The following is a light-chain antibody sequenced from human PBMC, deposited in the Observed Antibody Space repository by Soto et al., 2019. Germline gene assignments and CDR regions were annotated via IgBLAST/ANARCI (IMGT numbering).Light chain of an antibody. V-gene: IGKV1-5*01. CDR1: QSISSW. CDR2: DAS. Sequence: DIQMTQSPSTLSAYVGDRVTITCRASQSISSWLAWYQQKPWKAPKLLIYDASTLESGVPSRFSGSGSGTEFTLTISSLQPDDFATYYCQQYSSYLYTFGQGTKLEIK. CDR3: QQYSSYLYT. J-gene: IGKJ2*01.